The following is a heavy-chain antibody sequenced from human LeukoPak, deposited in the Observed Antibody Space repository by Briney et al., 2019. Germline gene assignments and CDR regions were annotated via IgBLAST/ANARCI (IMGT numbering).Heavy chain of an antibody. CDR1: GGSISSYY. CDR2: IYTSGST. D-gene: IGHD3-22*01. Sequence: SETLSLTCTVSGGSISSYYWSWIRQPAGKGLEWIGRIYTSGSTNYNPSLKSRVTISVDTSKNQFSLKLSSVTAADTAVYYCASGFEKNYYDSSGYYFDYWGQGTLVTVSS. J-gene: IGHJ4*02. CDR3: ASGFEKNYYDSSGYYFDY. V-gene: IGHV4-4*07.